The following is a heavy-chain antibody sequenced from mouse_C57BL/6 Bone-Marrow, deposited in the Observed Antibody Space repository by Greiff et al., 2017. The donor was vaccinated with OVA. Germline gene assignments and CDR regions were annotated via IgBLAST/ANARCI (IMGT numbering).Heavy chain of an antibody. CDR3: ARRTTVVARDY. V-gene: IGHV1-50*01. CDR1: GYTFTSYW. Sequence: QVQLQQPGAELVKPGASVKLSCKASGYTFTSYWMQWVKQRPGQGLEWIGEIDPSDSYTNYNQKFKGKATLTVDTSSSTAYMQLSSLTSEDSAVYYGARRTTVVARDYWGQGTTLTVSS. D-gene: IGHD1-1*01. J-gene: IGHJ2*01. CDR2: IDPSDSYT.